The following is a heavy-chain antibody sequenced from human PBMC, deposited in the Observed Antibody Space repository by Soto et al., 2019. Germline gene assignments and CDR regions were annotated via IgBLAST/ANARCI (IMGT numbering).Heavy chain of an antibody. V-gene: IGHV1-2*02. CDR3: ASLKSYYDSRGSSDY. CDR1: GYTFTGYY. D-gene: IGHD3-22*01. CDR2: INPNNGDT. Sequence: ASVKVSCKASGYTFTGYYIYWLGQAPGQGLEWMGWINPNNGDTNYAQKFQGRVTMTRDSSISTAYLELSRLRSDDTAIYYCASLKSYYDSRGSSDYWGQGTLVTVSS. J-gene: IGHJ4*02.